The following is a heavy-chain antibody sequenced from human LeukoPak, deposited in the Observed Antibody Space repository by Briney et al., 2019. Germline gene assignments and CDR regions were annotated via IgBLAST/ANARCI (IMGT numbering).Heavy chain of an antibody. D-gene: IGHD4-11*01. CDR3: ASGPTVTTIVY. CDR1: GGSISSSSYY. Sequence: SETLSLTCTVSGGSISSSSYYWGWIRQPPGKGLEWIGRIYYSGSTYYNPSLKSRVTISVDTSKNQFSLKLSSVTAADTAVYYCASGPTVTTIVYWGQGTLVTVSS. V-gene: IGHV4-39*01. J-gene: IGHJ4*02. CDR2: IYYSGST.